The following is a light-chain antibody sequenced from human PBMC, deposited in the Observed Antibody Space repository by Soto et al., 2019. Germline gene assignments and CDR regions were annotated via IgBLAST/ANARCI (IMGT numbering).Light chain of an antibody. CDR1: RPLFSAANNKNN. CDR2: WAS. J-gene: IGKJ2*01. V-gene: IGKV4-1*01. Sequence: DIAMPQSPAPLPVSLGGRATIGCRSSRPLFSAANNKNNLAWYQHKMGQSPKLLFSWASTRESGVPDRVSGSGSGTDFTLTINSLQAEDVAVYYCQQYYGTPYTFGQGTKLEI. CDR3: QQYYGTPYT.